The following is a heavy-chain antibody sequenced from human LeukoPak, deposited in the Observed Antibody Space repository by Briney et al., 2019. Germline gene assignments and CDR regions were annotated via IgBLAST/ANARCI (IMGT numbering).Heavy chain of an antibody. V-gene: IGHV4-4*02. CDR1: GDSISSGNY. CDR2: IYQSGIT. Sequence: SGTLSLTCGVSGDSISSGNYWNWVRRPPGKGLEWIGDIYQSGITNYNPSLKSRVTMSVDKSKNEFSLKLDSVTAADTAVYYCARDPRPRGGWFYFDYWGQGILVTVSS. J-gene: IGHJ4*02. CDR3: ARDPRPRGGWFYFDY. D-gene: IGHD6-19*01.